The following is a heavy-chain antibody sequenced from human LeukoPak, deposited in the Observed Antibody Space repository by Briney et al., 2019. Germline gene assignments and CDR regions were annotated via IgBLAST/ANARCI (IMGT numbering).Heavy chain of an antibody. CDR2: INHSGST. CDR1: GGSFSGYY. D-gene: IGHD2/OR15-2a*01. CDR3: AYFQNDAFDI. Sequence: SETLSLTCAVYGGSFSGYYWSWIRRPPGKGLEWIGEINHSGSTNYNPSLKSRVTISVDTSKNQFSLKLSSVTAADTAVYYCAYFQNDAFDIWGQGTMVTVSS. J-gene: IGHJ3*02. V-gene: IGHV4-34*01.